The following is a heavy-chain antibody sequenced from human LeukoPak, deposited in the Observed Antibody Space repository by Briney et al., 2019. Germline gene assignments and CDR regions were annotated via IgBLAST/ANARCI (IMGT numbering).Heavy chain of an antibody. CDR2: IYTSGST. CDR3: ARGYGGRVAARFFDY. J-gene: IGHJ4*02. V-gene: IGHV4-4*07. CDR1: GGSISSYY. D-gene: IGHD6-6*01. Sequence: SETLSLTCTVSGGSISSYYWSWIRQPAGKGLEWIGRIYTSGSTNYNPSLKSRVTISVDTSKNQFSLKLSSVTAADTAVYYCARGYGGRVAARFFDYWGQGTLVTVSS.